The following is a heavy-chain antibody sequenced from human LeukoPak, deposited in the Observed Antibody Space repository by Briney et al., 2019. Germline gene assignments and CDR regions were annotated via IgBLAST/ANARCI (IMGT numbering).Heavy chain of an antibody. D-gene: IGHD3-10*02. CDR2: IHSDGIGT. Sequence: PGGSLGLSCAASGFSFSTSWMHWVRQAPGKGLVWVSRIHSDGIGTTYADSVKGRFTISRDNSKNTLDLQMNNLRAEDTAVYYCARDHYYVPDYWGQGTLVTVSS. J-gene: IGHJ4*02. CDR3: ARDHYYVPDY. V-gene: IGHV3-74*03. CDR1: GFSFSTSW.